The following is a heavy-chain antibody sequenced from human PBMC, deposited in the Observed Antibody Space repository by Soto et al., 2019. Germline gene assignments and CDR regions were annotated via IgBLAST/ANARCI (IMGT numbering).Heavy chain of an antibody. V-gene: IGHV1-58*01. CDR3: ARARTGPYYFDY. CDR1: GFTFTSSA. CDR2: IVVGSGNT. J-gene: IGHJ4*02. D-gene: IGHD2-2*01. Sequence: ASVKVSCKASGFTFTSSAVQWVRQARGQRLEWIGWIVVGSGNTNYAQKFQERVTITRDMSTSTAYMELSSLRSEDTAVYYCARARTGPYYFDYWGQGTLVTVSS.